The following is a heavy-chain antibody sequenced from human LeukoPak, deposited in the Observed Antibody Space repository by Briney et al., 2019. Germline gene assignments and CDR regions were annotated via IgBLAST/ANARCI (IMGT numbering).Heavy chain of an antibody. J-gene: IGHJ4*02. CDR2: VYPSANA. CDR3: TRHQTNNYGPGSPFDY. Sequence: SETLSLTCVVSGYSISSAYYWAWVRRPPGKGLEWIGSVYPSANANYSPSLKSRLTMSIDTSRTQFSLELTSVTAADTALYYCTRHQTNNYGPGSPFDYWGQGTSVTVSS. V-gene: IGHV4-38-2*01. CDR1: GYSISSAYY. D-gene: IGHD3-10*01.